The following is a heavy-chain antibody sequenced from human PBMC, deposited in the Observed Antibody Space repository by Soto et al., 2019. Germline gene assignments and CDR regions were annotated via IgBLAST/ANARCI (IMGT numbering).Heavy chain of an antibody. CDR3: ARDTLGCSGGSCYSFYFDY. CDR1: GFTFSSYS. CDR2: ISSSSSYI. J-gene: IGHJ4*02. V-gene: IGHV3-21*01. Sequence: GGSLRLSCAASGFTFSSYSMNWVRQAPGKGLEWVSSISSSSSYIYYADSVKGRFTISRDNAKNSLYLQMNSLRAEDTAVYYCARDTLGCSGGSCYSFYFDYWGQGTLVTVSS. D-gene: IGHD2-15*01.